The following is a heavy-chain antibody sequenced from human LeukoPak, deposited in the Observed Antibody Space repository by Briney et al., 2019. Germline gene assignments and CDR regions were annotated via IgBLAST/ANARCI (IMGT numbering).Heavy chain of an antibody. J-gene: IGHJ4*02. V-gene: IGHV3-23*01. CDR2: ISGSGGST. D-gene: IGHD1-1*01. CDR3: AKTVIDTTHFDC. Sequence: GGSLRLSCAASGFTFSSYAMSWVRQAPGKGLEWVSAISGSGGSTYYADSVKGRFTISRDNSRNTLYLQMNGLRVEDTAVYYCAKTVIDTTHFDCWGQGTLVTVS. CDR1: GFTFSSYA.